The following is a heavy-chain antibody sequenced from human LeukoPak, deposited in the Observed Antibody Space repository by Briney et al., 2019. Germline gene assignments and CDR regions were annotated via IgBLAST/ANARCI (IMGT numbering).Heavy chain of an antibody. CDR1: GYTFTSYG. CDR2: ISAYNGNT. Sequence: ASVKVSCKASGYTFTSYGISWVRQAPGQGLEWMGWISAYNGNTNYAQKLQGRVTMTTDTSTSTAYMELRSLRSDDTAVYYCARVAVGGVTVTTDYYYGMDVWGQGTTVTVS. V-gene: IGHV1-18*01. D-gene: IGHD4-17*01. CDR3: ARVAVGGVTVTTDYYYGMDV. J-gene: IGHJ6*02.